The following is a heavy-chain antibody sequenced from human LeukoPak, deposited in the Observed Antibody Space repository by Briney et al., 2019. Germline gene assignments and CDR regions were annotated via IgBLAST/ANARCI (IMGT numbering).Heavy chain of an antibody. V-gene: IGHV1-2*02. CDR1: GYTFTGYY. D-gene: IGHD3-10*01. CDR3: ARVTTPAYSRSLWFGESSLDYFDY. CDR2: INPNSGGT. Sequence: GASVTVSCKASGYTFTGYYMHWVRQAPGQGLEWMGWINPNSGGTNYAQKFQGRVTMTRDTSISTAYMELSRLRSDDTAVYYCARVTTPAYSRSLWFGESSLDYFDYWGQGTLVTVSS. J-gene: IGHJ4*02.